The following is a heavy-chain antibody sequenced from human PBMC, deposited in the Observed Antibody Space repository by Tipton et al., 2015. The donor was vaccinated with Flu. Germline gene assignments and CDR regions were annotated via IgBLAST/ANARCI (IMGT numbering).Heavy chain of an antibody. J-gene: IGHJ4*02. Sequence: TLSLTCTVSGGSISSYYWSWIRQPPGKGLEWIGYIYYSGSINYNPSLKSRVTISVDTSKNQFSLKLSSVTAADTAVYYCARSGAAAGTCDYWGQGTLVTVSS. D-gene: IGHD6-13*01. CDR3: ARSGAAAGTCDY. V-gene: IGHV4-59*01. CDR2: IYYSGSI. CDR1: GGSISSYY.